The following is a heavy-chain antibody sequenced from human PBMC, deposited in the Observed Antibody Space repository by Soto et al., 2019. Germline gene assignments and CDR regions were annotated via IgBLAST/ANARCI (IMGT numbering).Heavy chain of an antibody. CDR1: GGSISSSNW. CDR3: ARFKISSSWYPNHYYYGMDV. Sequence: SETLSLTCAVSGGSISSSNWWSWVRQPPGKGLEWIGEIYHSGSTNYNPSLKSRVTISVDKSKNQFSLKLSSVTAADTAVYYCARFKISSSWYPNHYYYGMDVWGQGTTVT. CDR2: IYHSGST. D-gene: IGHD6-13*01. J-gene: IGHJ6*02. V-gene: IGHV4-4*02.